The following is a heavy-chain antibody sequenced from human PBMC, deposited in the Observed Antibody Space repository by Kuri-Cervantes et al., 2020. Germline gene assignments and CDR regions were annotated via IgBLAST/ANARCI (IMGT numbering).Heavy chain of an antibody. CDR3: ARDTAAGPRTNNWFDP. V-gene: IGHV4-30-4*01. D-gene: IGHD6-13*01. J-gene: IGHJ5*02. CDR1: GGSISSGDYY. Sequence: LRLSCTVSGGSISSGDYYWSWIRQPPGKGLEWIGYIYYSGSTNYNPSLKSRVTISVDKSKNQFSLKLSSVTAADTAVYYCARDTAAGPRTNNWFDPWGQGTLVTVSS. CDR2: IYYSGST.